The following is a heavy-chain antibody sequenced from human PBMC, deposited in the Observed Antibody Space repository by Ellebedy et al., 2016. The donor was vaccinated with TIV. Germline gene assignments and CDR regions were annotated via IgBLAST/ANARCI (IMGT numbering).Heavy chain of an antibody. CDR3: ARVGPGTDDAFDI. J-gene: IGHJ3*02. CDR2: INPNSAGT. Sequence: AGSLRLSXKASGYTLTGDYMHCVRQAPGQGLEWMGWINPNSAGTNYAQKIQGWVTMTRDTSISTAYMELSRLRSDDTAVYYCARVGPGTDDAFDIWGQGTMVTVSS. D-gene: IGHD1-26*01. CDR1: GYTLTGDY. V-gene: IGHV1-2*04.